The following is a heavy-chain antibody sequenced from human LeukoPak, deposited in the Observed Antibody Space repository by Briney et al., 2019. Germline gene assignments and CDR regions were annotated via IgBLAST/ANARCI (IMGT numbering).Heavy chain of an antibody. V-gene: IGHV3-23*01. Sequence: GGTLRLSCAASGFTFSSYGMSWVRQAPGKGLEWVSAISGSGGSTYYADSVKGRFAISRDNSKNTLYLQMNSLRAEDTAVYYCAFPPTQTPMGPFDYWGQGTLVTVSS. CDR1: GFTFSSYG. CDR2: ISGSGGST. J-gene: IGHJ4*02. D-gene: IGHD2-8*01. CDR3: AFPPTQTPMGPFDY.